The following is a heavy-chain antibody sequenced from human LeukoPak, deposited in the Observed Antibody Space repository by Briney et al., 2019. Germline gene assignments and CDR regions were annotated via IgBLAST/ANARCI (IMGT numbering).Heavy chain of an antibody. CDR1: GYTFTGYY. J-gene: IGHJ6*03. V-gene: IGHV1-2*02. Sequence: ASVKVSCKASGYTFTGYYMHWVRQAPGQGLEWMGWINPNSGGTNYAQKFQGGVTMTRDTSISTAYMELSRLRSDDTAVYYCARARLTYCSGGSCYSGSYMDVWGKGTTVTVSS. CDR2: INPNSGGT. CDR3: ARARLTYCSGGSCYSGSYMDV. D-gene: IGHD2-15*01.